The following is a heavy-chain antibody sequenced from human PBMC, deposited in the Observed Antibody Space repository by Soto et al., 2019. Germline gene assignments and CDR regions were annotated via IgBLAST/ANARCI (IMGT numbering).Heavy chain of an antibody. CDR1: GFTFSTSP. CDR2: IGGRTSTI. J-gene: IGHJ4*02. V-gene: IGHV3-48*02. CDR3: ARDPFNGWYVKLFDE. D-gene: IGHD6-19*01. Sequence: ESGGGLVQPGGSLRLSCAASGFTFSTSPMHWVRQAPGKGLEWVSYIGGRTSTIYYSDSVKGRFTISRDNSRNTLYLQMNSLRDDDTALYYCARDPFNGWYVKLFDEWGQGTLVTVSS.